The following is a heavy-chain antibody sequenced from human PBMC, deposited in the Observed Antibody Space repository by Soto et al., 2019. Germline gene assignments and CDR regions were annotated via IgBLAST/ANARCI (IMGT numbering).Heavy chain of an antibody. CDR1: GNTFTGYY. D-gene: IGHD1-1*01. CDR2: INPDNGGT. J-gene: IGHJ4*02. Sequence: ASVKVSCKASGNTFTGYYIHWVRQAPGQGLEWMGWINPDNGGTNYAQKFKGRVTLTRDTSISTAYMELSSLRSDDTAVYYCAREGLSGTLVVYFDRWVQGTVVTVSS. V-gene: IGHV1-2*02. CDR3: AREGLSGTLVVYFDR.